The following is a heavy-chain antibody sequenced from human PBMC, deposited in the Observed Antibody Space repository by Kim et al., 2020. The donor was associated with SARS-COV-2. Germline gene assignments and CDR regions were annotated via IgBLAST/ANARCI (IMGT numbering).Heavy chain of an antibody. V-gene: IGHV3-33*01. J-gene: IGHJ4*02. Sequence: KKDEGSVQGRFTISRENAKNAVDLQMNRLRVEDTAGYYCARAREKSFDYWGQGTLVTVSS. CDR2: K. CDR3: ARAREKSFDY.